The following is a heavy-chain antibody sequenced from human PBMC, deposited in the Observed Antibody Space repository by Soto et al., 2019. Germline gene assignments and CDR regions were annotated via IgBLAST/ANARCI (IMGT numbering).Heavy chain of an antibody. D-gene: IGHD2-2*01. CDR2: ISWNSGSI. CDR3: AKDLTTEYPYYGMDV. V-gene: IGHV3-9*01. CDR1: GFTFDDYA. Sequence: GGSLRLSCAASGFTFDDYAMHWFRQAPGKGLEWVSGISWNSGSIGYADSVKGRFTISRDNAKNSLYLQMNSLRAEDTALYYCAKDLTTEYPYYGMDVWGQGTTVTVSS. J-gene: IGHJ6*02.